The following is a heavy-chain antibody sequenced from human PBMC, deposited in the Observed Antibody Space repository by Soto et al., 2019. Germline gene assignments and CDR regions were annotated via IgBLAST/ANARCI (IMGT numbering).Heavy chain of an antibody. CDR3: ARGKGREENYYSYVRDI. Sequence: ASVKVSCKASGYTFTSYGISWVRQAPGQGLEWMGLISAYNGNTNYAQKLQGRVTMTTDTSTSTAYMELSSLRSEDTAVYYCARGKGREENYYSYVRDIWGQGPRVPVSS. CDR1: GYTFTSYG. D-gene: IGHD1-26*01. CDR2: ISAYNGNT. J-gene: IGHJ6*02. V-gene: IGHV1-18*01.